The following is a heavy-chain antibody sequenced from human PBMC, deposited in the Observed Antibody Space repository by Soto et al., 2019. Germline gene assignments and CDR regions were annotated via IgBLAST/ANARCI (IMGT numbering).Heavy chain of an antibody. V-gene: IGHV3-23*01. J-gene: IGHJ4*02. Sequence: GGSLRLSCVASEFTFSNYAMTWVRQAPGKGLEWVSSISGSGSITYYAESVKGRFAISRDNSKNTLFLQMNRLRAEDTGIYYCGKAEKISAVAGYLDNWGQGTLVTVSS. CDR3: GKAEKISAVAGYLDN. D-gene: IGHD6-19*01. CDR2: ISGSGSIT. CDR1: EFTFSNYA.